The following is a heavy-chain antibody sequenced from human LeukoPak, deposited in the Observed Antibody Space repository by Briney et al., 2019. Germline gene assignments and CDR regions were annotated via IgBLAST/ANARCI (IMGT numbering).Heavy chain of an antibody. CDR1: GFTFSSYW. Sequence: GGSLRLSCAASGFTFSSYWMTWVRQAPGKGLEWVANIKQDGSEEYYVDSVKGRFTISRDNAKSSLYLQMNSLGAEDSAVYYCARWNWLPDYWGQGTLVTVSS. CDR2: IKQDGSEE. J-gene: IGHJ4*02. CDR3: ARWNWLPDY. D-gene: IGHD3-9*01. V-gene: IGHV3-7*01.